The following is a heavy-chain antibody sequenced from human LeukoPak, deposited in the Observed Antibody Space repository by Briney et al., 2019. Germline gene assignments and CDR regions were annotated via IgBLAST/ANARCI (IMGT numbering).Heavy chain of an antibody. CDR2: ISWNGGSL. D-gene: IGHD1-26*01. CDR3: AKGTGRYWTFFDS. J-gene: IGHJ4*02. V-gene: IGHV3-9*01. CDR1: GFTFDEYA. Sequence: GGSLRLSCAASGFTFDEYAMHWVRQAPGKGLEWVSGISWNGGSLDYVDSVKGRLTTSRDNAKNSLYLQMNSLGPEDTALYFCAKGTGRYWTFFDSWGQGTHVIVSS.